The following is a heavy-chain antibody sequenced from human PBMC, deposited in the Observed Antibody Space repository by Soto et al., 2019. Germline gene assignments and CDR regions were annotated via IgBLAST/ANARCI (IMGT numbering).Heavy chain of an antibody. D-gene: IGHD6-13*01. J-gene: IGHJ4*02. Sequence: QVQLVQSGAEVKKPGASVKVSCKASGYTFTSYGISWVRQAPGQGLEWMGWISAYNGNTNYAQKIXGXAXMXXDTSTSTAYMELRSLRSDDTAVYYCARDSGYSSINWGQGTLVTVSS. CDR2: ISAYNGNT. CDR3: ARDSGYSSIN. V-gene: IGHV1-18*01. CDR1: GYTFTSYG.